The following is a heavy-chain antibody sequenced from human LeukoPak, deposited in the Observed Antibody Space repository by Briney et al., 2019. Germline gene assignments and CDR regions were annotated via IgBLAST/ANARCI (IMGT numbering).Heavy chain of an antibody. D-gene: IGHD3-3*02. CDR2: ISSSSSYI. J-gene: IGHJ6*04. Sequence: LGGSLRLSCATSGVTFSSYGMYWVRQAPGKGLEWVSSISSSSSYIYYADSVKGRFTISRDNAKNSLYLQMNSLRAEDTAVYYCARCSDSISQVDVWGKGTTVTVSS. CDR3: ARCSDSISQVDV. CDR1: GVTFSSYG. V-gene: IGHV3-21*01.